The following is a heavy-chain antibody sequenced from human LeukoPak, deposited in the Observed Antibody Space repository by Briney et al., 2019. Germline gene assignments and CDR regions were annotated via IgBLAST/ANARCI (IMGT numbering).Heavy chain of an antibody. CDR2: IYHSGST. V-gene: IGHV4-38-2*01. Sequence: PSETLSLTCAVSGYSISSGYYWGWIRQPPGKGLEWIGSIYHSGSTYHNPSLKSRVTISVDTSKNQFSLKLSSVTAADTAVYYCASSFGLRFLEWPIDYWGQGTLVTVSS. CDR3: ASSFGLRFLEWPIDY. CDR1: GYSISSGYY. D-gene: IGHD3-3*01. J-gene: IGHJ4*02.